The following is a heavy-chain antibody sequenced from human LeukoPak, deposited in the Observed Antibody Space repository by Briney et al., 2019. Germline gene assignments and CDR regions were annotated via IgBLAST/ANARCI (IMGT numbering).Heavy chain of an antibody. CDR1: GGSISSGGYY. CDR2: IYYSGST. D-gene: IGHD1-1*01. J-gene: IGHJ4*02. CDR3: ARDIDDGFDY. Sequence: PSETLSLTCTVSGGSISSGGYYWSWIRQHPGKGLEWIGYIYYSGSTYYNPSLKSRVTISVDTSKNQFSLKLSSVTAADTAVYYCARDIDDGFDYWGQGTLVTVSS. V-gene: IGHV4-31*03.